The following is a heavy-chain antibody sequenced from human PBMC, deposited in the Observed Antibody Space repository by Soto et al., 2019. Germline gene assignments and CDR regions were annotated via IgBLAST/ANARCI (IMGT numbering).Heavy chain of an antibody. Sequence: GGSLRLSCAASGFTFSSYEMNWVRQAPGKGLEWVSYISSSGSTIYYADSVKGRFTISRDNAKNSLYLQMNSLRAEDTAVYYCARGISIAARPKCAFDIWGQGTMVTVSS. CDR1: GFTFSSYE. J-gene: IGHJ3*02. V-gene: IGHV3-48*03. D-gene: IGHD6-6*01. CDR3: ARGISIAARPKCAFDI. CDR2: ISSSGSTI.